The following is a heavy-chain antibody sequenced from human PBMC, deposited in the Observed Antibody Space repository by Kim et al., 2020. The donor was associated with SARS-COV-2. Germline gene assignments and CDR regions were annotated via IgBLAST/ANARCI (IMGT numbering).Heavy chain of an antibody. D-gene: IGHD3-10*01. J-gene: IGHJ4*02. CDR3: ARAGESASFDY. V-gene: IGHV1-69*01. Sequence: NDRQKSQGEVTITADESTSTAYMELSSLRSEDTAVYYCARAGESASFDYWGQGTLVTVSS.